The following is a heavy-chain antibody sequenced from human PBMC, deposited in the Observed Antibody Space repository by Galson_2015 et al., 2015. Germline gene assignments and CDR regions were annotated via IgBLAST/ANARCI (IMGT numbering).Heavy chain of an antibody. CDR1: GFSFSNAW. J-gene: IGHJ4*02. CDR3: TTAPGYYANSPFDY. CDR2: IRSKTDGGTA. D-gene: IGHD3-22*01. V-gene: IGHV3-15*01. Sequence: SLRLSCAASGFSFSNAWMNWVRQSPAKGLEWLGLIRSKTDGGTADYTAPGGGRFTISRDESKKTLHLQINSLKTEDTAVYYCTTAPGYYANSPFDYWGQGTLVTVSS.